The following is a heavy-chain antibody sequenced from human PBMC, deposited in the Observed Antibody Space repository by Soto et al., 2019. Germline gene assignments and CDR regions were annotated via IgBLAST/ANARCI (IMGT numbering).Heavy chain of an antibody. CDR2: RYYSGTT. J-gene: IGHJ4*02. D-gene: IGHD3-10*01. Sequence: QVQLQESGPGLVKPSETLSLTCTVSGGSISSNHYWGWIRQPPGTGLEWIGSRYYSGTTYYNPSLKSRVTIYVDTSKNQFSLNLSSVTAADTAVYYCVRGSGSYSSNVAYWGQGALVTVSS. CDR1: GGSISSNHY. CDR3: VRGSGSYSSNVAY. V-gene: IGHV4-39*01.